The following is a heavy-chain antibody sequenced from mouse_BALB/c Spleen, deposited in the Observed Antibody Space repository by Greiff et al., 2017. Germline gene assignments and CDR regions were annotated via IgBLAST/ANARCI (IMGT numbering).Heavy chain of an antibody. V-gene: IGHV1-9*01. D-gene: IGHD1-1*01. CDR3: ARGTTVYYAMDY. J-gene: IGHJ3*01. CDR2: ILPGSGST. Sequence: QVQLQQSGAELMKPGASVKISCKATGYTFSSYWIEWVKQRPGHGLEWIGEILPGSGSTNYNEKFKGKATFTADTSSNTAYMQLSSLTSEDSAVYYCARGTTVYYAMDYWGQGTLVTVSA. CDR1: GYTFSSYW.